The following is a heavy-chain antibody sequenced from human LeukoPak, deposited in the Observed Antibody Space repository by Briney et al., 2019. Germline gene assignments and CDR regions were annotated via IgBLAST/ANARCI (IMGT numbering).Heavy chain of an antibody. V-gene: IGHV3-30*18. D-gene: IGHD1-26*01. J-gene: IGHJ4*02. CDR3: AKDLCREGIVGATSLRWCRNYFDY. CDR1: GFTFSSYG. Sequence: PGGSLRLSCAAPGFTFSSYGMHWVRQAPGKGLEWVAVISYDGSNKYYADSVKGRFTISRDNSKNTLYLQMNSLRAEDTAVYYCAKDLCREGIVGATSLRWCRNYFDYWGQGTLVTVSS. CDR2: ISYDGSNK.